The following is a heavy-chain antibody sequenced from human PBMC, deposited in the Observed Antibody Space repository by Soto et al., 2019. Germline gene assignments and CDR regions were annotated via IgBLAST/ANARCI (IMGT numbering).Heavy chain of an antibody. J-gene: IGHJ5*02. CDR3: ARVDIDTAWFDP. Sequence: QVQLQESGPGLVKPSQTLSLTCTVSGGSISSGGYYWSWIRQHPGKGLEWIGYIYYSGSTYYNPSLKSRVTLSVDTSKNQFSLKLSSGTAADTAVYYCARVDIDTAWFDPWGQGTLVTVSS. CDR2: IYYSGST. D-gene: IGHD5-12*01. V-gene: IGHV4-31*03. CDR1: GGSISSGGYY.